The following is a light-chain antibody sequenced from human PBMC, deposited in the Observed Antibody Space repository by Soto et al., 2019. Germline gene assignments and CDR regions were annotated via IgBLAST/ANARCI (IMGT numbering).Light chain of an antibody. CDR2: SAS. V-gene: IGKV3-20*01. CDR3: HHFGSLPET. J-gene: IGKJ1*01. CDR1: QSFASSY. Sequence: EVVLTQSPGTLSLSPGERVTLSCRASQSFASSYLAWYQQKPGRAPRLLFYSASSRATGIPDRFSGSGSGTDFTLTIRRLEPEDFAVYYCHHFGSLPETFGQGTNVE.